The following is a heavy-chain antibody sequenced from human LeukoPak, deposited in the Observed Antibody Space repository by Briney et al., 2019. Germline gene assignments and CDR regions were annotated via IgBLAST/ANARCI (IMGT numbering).Heavy chain of an antibody. CDR3: ANGEPYYYDSSGPEGSY. CDR1: GFTFSSYA. CDR2: ISGSGGST. D-gene: IGHD3-22*01. Sequence: GGSLRLSCAASGFTFSSYAMSWVRQAPGKGLEWVSAISGSGGSTYYADSVKGRFTISRDNSKNTLYLQMNSLRAEDTAVYYCANGEPYYYDSSGPEGSYWGQGTLVTVSS. J-gene: IGHJ4*02. V-gene: IGHV3-23*01.